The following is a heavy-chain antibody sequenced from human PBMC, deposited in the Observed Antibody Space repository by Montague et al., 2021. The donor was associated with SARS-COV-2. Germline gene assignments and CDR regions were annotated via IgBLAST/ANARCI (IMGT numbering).Heavy chain of an antibody. CDR1: GGSISSDYYY. Sequence: TLSLTCTVSGGSISSDYYYLSWIRQPAGKGLEWIGRIYSNGNTNYYPSLKSRVTISADTSENQLYLKLSSVTAADTAVYYCARVGRAATDYFDYWGQGILVTVSS. V-gene: IGHV4-61*02. CDR3: ARVGRAATDYFDY. D-gene: IGHD6-13*01. CDR2: IYSNGNT. J-gene: IGHJ4*02.